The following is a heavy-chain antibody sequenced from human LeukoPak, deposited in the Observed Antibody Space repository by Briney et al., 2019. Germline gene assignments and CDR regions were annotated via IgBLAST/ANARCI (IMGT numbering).Heavy chain of an antibody. J-gene: IGHJ4*02. D-gene: IGHD3-10*01. V-gene: IGHV4-4*07. CDR1: GGSISSYY. CDR3: ARDGGSGSYLYYFDY. Sequence: SETLSLTCTVSGGSISSYYWSWIRQPAGKGLEWIGRIYTSGSTNYNPSLKSRVTMSVDTSKNQFSLKLSSVTAADTAVYYCARDGGSGSYLYYFDYWGQGTLVTVSS. CDR2: IYTSGST.